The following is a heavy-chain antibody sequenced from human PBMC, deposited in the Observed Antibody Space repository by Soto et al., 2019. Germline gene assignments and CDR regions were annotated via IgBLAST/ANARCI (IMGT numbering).Heavy chain of an antibody. J-gene: IGHJ6*02. Sequence: VGSLRLSCAASGFTFSSYGMHWVRQAPGKGLEWVAVIWYDGSNKYYAASVKGRFTISRDNSKNTLYLQMNSLRAEDTAVYYCARGLAAAGSTPYYYYGMDVWGQGTTVTVSS. D-gene: IGHD6-13*01. CDR3: ARGLAAAGSTPYYYYGMDV. CDR2: IWYDGSNK. CDR1: GFTFSSYG. V-gene: IGHV3-33*01.